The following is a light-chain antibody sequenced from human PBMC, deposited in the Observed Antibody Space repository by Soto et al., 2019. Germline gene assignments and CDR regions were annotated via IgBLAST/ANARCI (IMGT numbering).Light chain of an antibody. CDR3: QQYGSSPRT. J-gene: IGKJ1*01. V-gene: IGKV3-20*01. CDR1: QSVSSSY. Sequence: EIVLTQSPGTLSLSPGERATLSCRASQSVSSSYLAWYQQKPGQAPRLLIYGASSRDTGIPDRFSVSGSGTDFTLTISRLEPEDVAVYYCQQYGSSPRTFGQGTKVEIK. CDR2: GAS.